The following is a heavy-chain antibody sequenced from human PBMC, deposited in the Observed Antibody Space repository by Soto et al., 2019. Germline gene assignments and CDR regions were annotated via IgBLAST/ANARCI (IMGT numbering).Heavy chain of an antibody. CDR1: GFTFSSYW. CDR3: AKGLYYYDSRGYWGY. J-gene: IGHJ4*02. V-gene: IGHV3-74*01. CDR2: INSDGSST. Sequence: VVSLRLSCAASGFTFSSYWMHWVRQAPGKGLVWVSRINSDGSSTNYADSVKGRFTISRDNAKNTLYLQMNSLRDEDTAVYYCAKGLYYYDSRGYWGYWGQGT. D-gene: IGHD3-22*01.